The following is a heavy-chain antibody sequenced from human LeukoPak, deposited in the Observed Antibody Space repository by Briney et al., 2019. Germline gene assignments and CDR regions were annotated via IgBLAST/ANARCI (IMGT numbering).Heavy chain of an antibody. D-gene: IGHD1-26*01. CDR1: GGSFSGYY. V-gene: IGHV4-34*01. CDR2: INHSGST. CDR3: AKGGGSYAGDYYYYMDV. Sequence: KASETLSLTCAVYGGSFSGYYWSWIRQPPGKGLEWIGEINHSGSTNYNPSLKSRVTISVDTSKNQFSLKLSSVTAADTAVYYCAKGGGSYAGDYYYYMDVWGKGTTVTISS. J-gene: IGHJ6*03.